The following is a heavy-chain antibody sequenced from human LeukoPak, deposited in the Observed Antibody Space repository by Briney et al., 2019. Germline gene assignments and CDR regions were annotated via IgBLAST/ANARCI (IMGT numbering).Heavy chain of an antibody. V-gene: IGHV3-7*01. CDR2: INQDGSEK. J-gene: IGHJ5*02. CDR3: AGGSGWLFGT. D-gene: IGHD6-19*01. Sequence: GGSLRLSCAASAFTFSNFWMSWVRQAPGKGLEWVANINQDGSEKYYVDSVKGRFTISRDNAKNSLYLQMNSLRVEDTAIYYCAGGSGWLFGTWGQGTLVTVSS. CDR1: AFTFSNFW.